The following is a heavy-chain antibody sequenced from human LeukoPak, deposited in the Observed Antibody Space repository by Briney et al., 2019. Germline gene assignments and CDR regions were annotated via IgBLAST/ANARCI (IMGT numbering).Heavy chain of an antibody. J-gene: IGHJ4*02. CDR3: ARGTGNYYSPNY. Sequence: PSETLSLTCTVSGGSISSSSYYWGWIRQPPGRGLEWIGSIYYSGSTYYNPSLKSRVTISVDTSKNQFSLKLSSVTTADTAVYYCARGTGNYYSPNYWGQGTVVTVSS. D-gene: IGHD1-26*01. V-gene: IGHV4-39*07. CDR2: IYYSGST. CDR1: GGSISSSSYY.